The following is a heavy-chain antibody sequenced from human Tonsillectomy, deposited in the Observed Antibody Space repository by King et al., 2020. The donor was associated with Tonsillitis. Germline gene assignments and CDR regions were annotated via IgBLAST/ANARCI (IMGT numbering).Heavy chain of an antibody. CDR3: ARLIVPAARGIFYYYYNGMDV. J-gene: IGHJ6*02. CDR2: IYYSGST. D-gene: IGHD2-2*01. V-gene: IGHV4-59*01. Sequence: VQLQESGPGLVKPSETLSLTCTVSGGSISSYYWSWIRQPPGKGLEWIGYIYYSGSTNYNPSLKSRVTIPVDTSKKQFSLKLSSVTAADTAVYYCARLIVPAARGIFYYYYNGMDVWGQGTTVTVSS. CDR1: GGSISSYY.